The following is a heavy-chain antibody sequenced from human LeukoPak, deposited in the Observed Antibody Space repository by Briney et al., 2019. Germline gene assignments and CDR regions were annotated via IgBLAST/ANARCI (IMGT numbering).Heavy chain of an antibody. J-gene: IGHJ4*02. CDR3: ARSSDTSGYYYDY. V-gene: IGHV3-11*01. CDR1: GFTFSDYY. D-gene: IGHD3-22*01. CDR2: ISSSGSTI. Sequence: GGSLRLSCAASGFTFSDYYMSWIRQAPGKGLEWVSYISSSGSTIYYADSVKGRFTISRDNAENSLYLQMNSLRAEDTAVYYCARSSDTSGYYYDYWGQGTLVTVSS.